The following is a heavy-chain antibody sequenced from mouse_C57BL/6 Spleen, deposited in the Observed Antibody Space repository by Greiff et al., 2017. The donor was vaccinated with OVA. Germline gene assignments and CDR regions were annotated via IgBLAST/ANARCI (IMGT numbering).Heavy chain of an antibody. Sequence: QVQLQQSGPELVKPGASVKISCKASGYAFSSSWMNWVKQRPGQGLEWIGRIYPGDGDTNYNGKFKGKATLTADKSSSTAYMQLSSLTSEDSAVYFCARVRYGNSLLDYWGQGTTLTVSS. CDR3: ARVRYGNSLLDY. V-gene: IGHV1-82*01. CDR1: GYAFSSSW. D-gene: IGHD2-1*01. CDR2: IYPGDGDT. J-gene: IGHJ2*01.